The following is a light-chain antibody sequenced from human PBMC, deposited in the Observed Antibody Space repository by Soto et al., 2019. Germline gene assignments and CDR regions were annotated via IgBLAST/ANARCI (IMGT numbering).Light chain of an antibody. CDR2: ASS. Sequence: LMTQSPATLSLSPGDAATLSCRASENVGSNVAWYQQKPGQAPRLLIYASSTRAGGVPPRFSGSGSGTEFTLTISSLQSDDFAFYYCKCYKREPQLTFGGGTKVEI. V-gene: IGKV3-15*01. J-gene: IGKJ4*01. CDR3: KCYKREPQLT. CDR1: ENVGSN.